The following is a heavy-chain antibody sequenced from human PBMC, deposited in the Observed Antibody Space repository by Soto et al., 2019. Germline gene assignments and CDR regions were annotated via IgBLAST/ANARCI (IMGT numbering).Heavy chain of an antibody. CDR3: AREGDYFDDSGDFGSAFDI. CDR1: EFTFSDYW. J-gene: IGHJ3*02. Sequence: EVQLVESGGGLVQPGGSLRLSCIASEFTFSDYWMSWVRQAPGRGLEWVASIKQDGSEKYYVDSVEGRFTVSRDNAWISVYLQMTSLRAEDTAVYYCAREGDYFDDSGDFGSAFDIWGQGTVVSVSS. V-gene: IGHV3-7*03. D-gene: IGHD3-22*01. CDR2: IKQDGSEK.